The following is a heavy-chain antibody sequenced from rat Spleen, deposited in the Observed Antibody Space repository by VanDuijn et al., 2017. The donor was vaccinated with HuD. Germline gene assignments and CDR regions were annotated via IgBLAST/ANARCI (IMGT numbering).Heavy chain of an antibody. V-gene: IGHV2-15*01. CDR3: ARADVAGLSTDGI. CDR1: GFSLISYA. CDR2: IWGDGST. D-gene: IGHD1-2*01. J-gene: IGHJ2*01. Sequence: QVQLKESGPGLVQSSQTLSLTCTVSGFSLISYAVNWVRQPPGKGLEWMGGIWGDGSTNYNSALKSRLSISRDTSKSQIYLKMNSLQTEDTATYFCARADVAGLSTDGIWGQGIMVTVSS.